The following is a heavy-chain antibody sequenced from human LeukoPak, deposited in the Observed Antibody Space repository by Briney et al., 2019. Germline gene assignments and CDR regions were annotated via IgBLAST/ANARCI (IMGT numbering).Heavy chain of an antibody. Sequence: GGSLRLSCAASGFTFSSYWMSWVRQAPGKGLEWVANIKQDGSEKYYVDSVKGRFTISRDDAKNSLYLQMNSLRAEDTAVYYCARDYIGYGITDQNWFDPWGQGTLVTVSS. CDR3: ARDYIGYGITDQNWFDP. CDR1: GFTFSSYW. CDR2: IKQDGSEK. J-gene: IGHJ5*02. D-gene: IGHD3-22*01. V-gene: IGHV3-7*01.